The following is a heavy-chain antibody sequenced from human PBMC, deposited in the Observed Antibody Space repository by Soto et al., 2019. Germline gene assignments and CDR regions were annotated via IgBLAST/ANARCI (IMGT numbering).Heavy chain of an antibody. CDR3: ARDPSSGWYDY. Sequence: SVKVSFKASGYTFTSYAMHWVRQAPGQRLEWMGWINAGNGNTKYSQKFQGRVTITRDTSASTAYMELSSLRSEDTAVYYCARDPSSGWYDYWGQGTLVTVSS. J-gene: IGHJ4*02. V-gene: IGHV1-3*01. D-gene: IGHD6-19*01. CDR2: INAGNGNT. CDR1: GYTFTSYA.